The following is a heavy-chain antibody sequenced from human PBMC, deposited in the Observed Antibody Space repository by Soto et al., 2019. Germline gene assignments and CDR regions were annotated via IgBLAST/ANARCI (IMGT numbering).Heavy chain of an antibody. D-gene: IGHD3-22*01. V-gene: IGHV5-51*01. Sequence: GESLKISCRTSGYIFTSYWIALVREMPGKGQESMGIIFPSDSDTRYSPSFQGQVTISADMSTSTVFLQWASLKASDTAVYFCARKDKSGYFNWFDPWGQGTLVTVSS. CDR3: ARKDKSGYFNWFDP. CDR2: IFPSDSDT. CDR1: GYIFTSYW. J-gene: IGHJ5*02.